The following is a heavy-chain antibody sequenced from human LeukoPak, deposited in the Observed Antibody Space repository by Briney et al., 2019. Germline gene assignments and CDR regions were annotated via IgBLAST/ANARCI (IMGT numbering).Heavy chain of an antibody. CDR2: IYYSGST. Sequence: PSQTLSLTCTVSGGSISSGGYYWSWIRQHPGKGLEWIGYIYYSGSTYYNPSLKSRVTISVDTSKNQFSLKLSSVTAADTAVYYCARATSMVRGVIASDFDYWGQGTLVTVSP. V-gene: IGHV4-31*03. J-gene: IGHJ4*02. CDR1: GGSISSGGYY. D-gene: IGHD3-10*01. CDR3: ARATSMVRGVIASDFDY.